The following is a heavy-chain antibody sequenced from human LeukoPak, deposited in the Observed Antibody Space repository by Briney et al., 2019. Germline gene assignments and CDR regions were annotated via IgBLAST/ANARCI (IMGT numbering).Heavy chain of an antibody. D-gene: IGHD4-11*01. V-gene: IGHV1-8*01. CDR2: MNPNSGNT. CDR1: GYTFTSYD. Sequence: GASVNVSCKASGYTFTSYDINWVRQATGQGRDGMGWMNPNSGNTGYAQKFQGRVTMPRNTSISTAYMELSSLRSEATAVYYCAITPDYRTGYYFDYWGQGTLVTVSS. J-gene: IGHJ4*02. CDR3: AITPDYRTGYYFDY.